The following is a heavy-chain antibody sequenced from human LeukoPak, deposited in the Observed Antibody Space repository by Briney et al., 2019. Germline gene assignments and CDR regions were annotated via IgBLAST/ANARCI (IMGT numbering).Heavy chain of an antibody. D-gene: IGHD3-3*01. V-gene: IGHV3-11*01. J-gene: IGHJ5*02. Sequence: GGSLRLSCAASGFTFSDYYMSWIRQAPGRGLEWVSYISSSGSTIYYADSVKGRFTISRDNAKNSLYLQMNSLRAEDTAVYYCARDLALRFLEWGLTHNWFDPWGQGTLVTVSS. CDR2: ISSSGSTI. CDR1: GFTFSDYY. CDR3: ARDLALRFLEWGLTHNWFDP.